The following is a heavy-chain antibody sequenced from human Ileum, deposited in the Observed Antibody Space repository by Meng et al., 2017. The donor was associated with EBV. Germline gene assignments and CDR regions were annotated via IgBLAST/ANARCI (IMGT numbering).Heavy chain of an antibody. CDR2: IYGQGAK. CDR3: ALRPRPLLRGWFDS. CDR1: CFSLRTSGVG. J-gene: IGHJ5*01. Sequence: QITLTESAPSVVKPTPTPTPPCTFSCFSLRTSGVGVGWIRQPPGKALEWLAMIYGQGAKHYSPSLTSRLTITKDTSKNQVVLTMTNMDSVDTATYYCALRPRPLLRGWFDSWGQGALVTVSS. V-gene: IGHV2-5*01. D-gene: IGHD3-3*01.